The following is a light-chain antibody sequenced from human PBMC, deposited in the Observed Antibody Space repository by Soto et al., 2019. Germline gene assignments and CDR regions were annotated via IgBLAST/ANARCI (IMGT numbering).Light chain of an antibody. CDR2: AAS. Sequence: DIQMTQSPSSLSASVGERVTITCRASRSISNYLNWYQQKPGKAPKLLIYAASSLQSGVPSRFSGSGSGTDFTLTISSLQPEDFAIYYCQQSYYTPQTFGQGTKVDI. CDR1: RSISNY. V-gene: IGKV1-39*01. J-gene: IGKJ1*01. CDR3: QQSYYTPQT.